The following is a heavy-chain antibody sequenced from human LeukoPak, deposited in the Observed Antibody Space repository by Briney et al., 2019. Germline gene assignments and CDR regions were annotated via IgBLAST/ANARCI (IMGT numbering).Heavy chain of an antibody. Sequence: PSETLSLTCAVYGGSFSGYYWSWIRQPPGKGLEWIGEINHSGSTNYNPSLKSRVTISVDTSKNQCSLKLSSVTAADTAVYYCARVGYSGYDWFIAVAGDAFDIWGQGTMVTVSS. CDR3: ARVGYSGYDWFIAVAGDAFDI. D-gene: IGHD5-12*01. J-gene: IGHJ3*02. CDR1: GGSFSGYY. CDR2: INHSGST. V-gene: IGHV4-34*01.